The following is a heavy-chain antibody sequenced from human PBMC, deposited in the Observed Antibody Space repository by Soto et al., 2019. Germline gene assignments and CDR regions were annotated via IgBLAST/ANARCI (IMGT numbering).Heavy chain of an antibody. CDR2: ITCGGSN. J-gene: IGHJ1*01. V-gene: IGHV4-31*03. D-gene: IGHD2-8*02. CDR1: GASITNDDFF. CDR3: AKMELTKLWLLVQN. Sequence: PSQTLSLTCTVSGASITNDDFFWSCVRQHPDKGLEWLAYITCGGSNYYIPSFTSRVSVSIDESKSQFSLNVKSVTAADTAVYFCAKMELTKLWLLVQNWGEGLPVTVSS.